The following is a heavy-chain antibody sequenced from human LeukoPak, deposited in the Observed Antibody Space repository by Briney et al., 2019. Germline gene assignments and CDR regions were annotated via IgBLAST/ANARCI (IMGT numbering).Heavy chain of an antibody. J-gene: IGHJ4*02. Sequence: ASVKVSCKASGYTFTSYGISWVRQAPGQGLEWMGWISAYNGNTNYAQKLQGRVTMTTDTSTSTAYMELRSLRSDDTAVYYCARSLAVIVLMVYASPFDYWGQGTLVTVSS. CDR1: GYTFTSYG. CDR3: ARSLAVIVLMVYASPFDY. D-gene: IGHD2-8*01. V-gene: IGHV1-18*01. CDR2: ISAYNGNT.